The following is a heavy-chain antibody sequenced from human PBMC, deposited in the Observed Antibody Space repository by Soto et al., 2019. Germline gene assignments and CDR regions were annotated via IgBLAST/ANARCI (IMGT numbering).Heavy chain of an antibody. V-gene: IGHV3-7*05. J-gene: IGHJ4*02. CDR1: GFSFSTYW. Sequence: EVQLVESGGGLVQPGGSLRLSCAASGFSFSTYWMNWVRQAPGKGLEWVANIDHDGGTRGYVASVKGRFTISSDNAKNSLYLQMNSLGVDDTALYYCASDLYSGTSDYWGQGTLVTVSS. D-gene: IGHD1-26*01. CDR3: ASDLYSGTSDY. CDR2: IDHDGGTR.